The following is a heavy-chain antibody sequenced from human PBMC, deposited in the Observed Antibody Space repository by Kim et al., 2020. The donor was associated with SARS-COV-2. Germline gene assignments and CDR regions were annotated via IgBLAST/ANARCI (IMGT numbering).Heavy chain of an antibody. CDR3: SSFFPPNLVGVCSTNHY. D-gene: IGHD3-10*01. CDR2: ISSSRSYI. J-gene: IGHJ6*01. Sequence: GGSLRLSCAASGFTFSRYSMNWVRQAPGKGLEWVSSISSSRSYIDYADSVKSRFTISRDNAKNSPYLQINSLRAEDTAVDYCSSFFPPNLVGVCSTNHY. CDR1: GFTFSRYS. V-gene: IGHV3-21*01.